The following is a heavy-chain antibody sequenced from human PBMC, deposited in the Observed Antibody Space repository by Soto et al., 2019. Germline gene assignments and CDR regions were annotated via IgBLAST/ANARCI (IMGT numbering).Heavy chain of an antibody. CDR1: GYTFTSYA. Sequence: ASVKVSCKASGYTFTSYAMHWVRQAPGQRFEWMGWINAGYGNTKYSQKFQGSVTITRDTSASTAYMELSSLRSEDTAVYYCARSIVVVTALDYWGQGTLVTVSS. CDR3: ARSIVVVTALDY. J-gene: IGHJ4*02. CDR2: INAGYGNT. D-gene: IGHD2-21*02. V-gene: IGHV1-3*01.